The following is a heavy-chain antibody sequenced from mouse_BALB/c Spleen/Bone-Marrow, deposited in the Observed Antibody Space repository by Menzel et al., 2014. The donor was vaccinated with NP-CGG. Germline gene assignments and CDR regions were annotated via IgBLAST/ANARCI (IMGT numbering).Heavy chain of an antibody. CDR3: AREGYGNYAY. J-gene: IGHJ3*01. CDR2: INPSSGYT. Sequence: VKLMESGAELARPGASVKMSCKASGYTFTSYTMHWVKQRPGQGLEWIGYINPSSGYTNYNQKFKDKATLTADKSSSXAYMQLSSLTSEDSAVHYCAREGYGNYAYWGQGTLVTVSA. CDR1: GYTFTSYT. V-gene: IGHV1-4*01. D-gene: IGHD2-10*02.